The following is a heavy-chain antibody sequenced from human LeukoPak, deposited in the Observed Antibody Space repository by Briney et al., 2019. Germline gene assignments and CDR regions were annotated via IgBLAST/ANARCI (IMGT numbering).Heavy chain of an antibody. Sequence: ASVNVSCKAAGYSFNNYGIAWVRQAPGRGLEWMGWISVQNGNTKSAQKFDGRVTMTTDTSTSTAYMELRSLGSDDTAVYYCARDHDSSGYYQSRFDYWGQGTLVIVSS. CDR3: ARDHDSSGYYQSRFDY. J-gene: IGHJ4*02. V-gene: IGHV1-18*01. CDR1: GYSFNNYG. CDR2: ISVQNGNT. D-gene: IGHD3-22*01.